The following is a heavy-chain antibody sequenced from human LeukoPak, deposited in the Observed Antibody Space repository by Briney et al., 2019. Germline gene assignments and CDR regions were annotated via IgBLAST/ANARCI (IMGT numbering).Heavy chain of an antibody. D-gene: IGHD3-22*01. CDR1: GFTFSDYY. J-gene: IGHJ4*02. V-gene: IGHV3-11*01. CDR3: AREGLYDSSGYPLWGY. Sequence: GGSLRLSCAASGFTFSDYYRSWIRQAPGKGLEWVSYISSSGSTIYYADSVKGRFPISRDNAKNSLYLQMNSLRAEDTAVYYCAREGLYDSSGYPLWGYWGQGTLVTVSS. CDR2: ISSSGSTI.